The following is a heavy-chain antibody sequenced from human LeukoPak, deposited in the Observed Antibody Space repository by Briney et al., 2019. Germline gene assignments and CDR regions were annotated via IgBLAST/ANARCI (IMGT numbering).Heavy chain of an antibody. CDR1: GFTFSTYD. J-gene: IGHJ2*01. D-gene: IGHD2-15*01. Sequence: GGSLRLSCAASGFTFSTYDMSWVRQAPGQGLERVSSVSGSGGGTYYADSVKGRFTISRDNSKSTLYLQMNSLRAEDTAIYYCARSGEADWYIDLWGRGTLATVSS. V-gene: IGHV3-23*01. CDR2: VSGSGGGT. CDR3: ARSGEADWYIDL.